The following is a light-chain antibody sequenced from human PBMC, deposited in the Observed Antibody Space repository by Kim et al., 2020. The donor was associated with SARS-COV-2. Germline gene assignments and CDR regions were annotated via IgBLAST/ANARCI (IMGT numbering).Light chain of an antibody. CDR3: CSYVGSSSYV. CDR1: SSDVGSFNL. J-gene: IGLJ1*01. Sequence: QSALPQPASVSGSPGQSITISCTGTSSDVGSFNLVSWYQQHPGKATKLMIYDVSKRPSGVSNRFSGSKSGNTASLTISGLQAEDEADYYCCSYVGSSSYVFGTGTKVTVL. CDR2: DVS. V-gene: IGLV2-23*02.